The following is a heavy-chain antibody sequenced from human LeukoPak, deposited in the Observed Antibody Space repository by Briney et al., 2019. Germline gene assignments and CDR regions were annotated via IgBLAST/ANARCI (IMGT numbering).Heavy chain of an antibody. Sequence: SETLSLTCTVSGGSVSSGSSYWSWIRQPPGKGLEWIGEINHSGTTNYNPSLKSRVTISVDTSKNQFSLKLSSVTAADTAVYYCARIGYCSSTSCYRWFDPWGQGTLVTVSS. D-gene: IGHD2-2*01. J-gene: IGHJ5*02. CDR2: INHSGTT. CDR3: ARIGYCSSTSCYRWFDP. V-gene: IGHV4-39*07. CDR1: GGSVSSGSSY.